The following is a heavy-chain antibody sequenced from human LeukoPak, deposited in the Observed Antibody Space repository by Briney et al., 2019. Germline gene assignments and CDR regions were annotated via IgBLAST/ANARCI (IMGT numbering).Heavy chain of an antibody. Sequence: ASVKVSCKASGYTFTSYYMHWVRQAPGQGLEWMGLINPSGGSTSYAQKFQGRVTMTRDTSTSTVYMELSSLRSEDTAVYYCARDGENYGGNSNYFDYWGQGTLVTVSS. J-gene: IGHJ4*02. D-gene: IGHD4-23*01. V-gene: IGHV1-46*01. CDR3: ARDGENYGGNSNYFDY. CDR1: GYTFTSYY. CDR2: INPSGGST.